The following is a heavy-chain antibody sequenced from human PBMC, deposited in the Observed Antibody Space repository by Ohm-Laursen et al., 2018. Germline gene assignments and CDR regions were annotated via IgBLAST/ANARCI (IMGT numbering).Heavy chain of an antibody. J-gene: IGHJ6*02. CDR1: GYTFTGYY. CDR2: INPNSGGT. D-gene: IGHD2-2*02. Sequence: ATVKISCKASGYTFTGYYMHWVRQAPGQGLEWMGWINPNSGGTNYAQKFQGRVTMTRDTSISTAYMELSRLRSDDTAVYYCARNCSSTSCYKGGMDVWGQGTTVTVSS. V-gene: IGHV1-2*02. CDR3: ARNCSSTSCYKGGMDV.